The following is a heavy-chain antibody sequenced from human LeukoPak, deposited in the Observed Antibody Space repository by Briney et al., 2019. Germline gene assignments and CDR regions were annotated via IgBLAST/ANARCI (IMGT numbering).Heavy chain of an antibody. CDR2: ISNSGSTI. D-gene: IGHD1-1*01. V-gene: IGHV3-11*04. CDR3: AREDWNDYIDY. CDR1: GFSFSDYY. J-gene: IGHJ4*02. Sequence: GGPLRLSCAASGFSFSDYYMSWVRQASGKGLEWISYISNSGSTIYYADSVKGRFTISRDNAKNTLYLQMNSLRAEDTAVYYCAREDWNDYIDYWGQGTLVTVSS.